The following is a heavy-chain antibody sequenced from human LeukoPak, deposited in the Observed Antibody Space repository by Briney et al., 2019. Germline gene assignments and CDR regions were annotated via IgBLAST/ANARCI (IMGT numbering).Heavy chain of an antibody. Sequence: GASVKVSCKASGYTFTSYYMHWVRQAPGQGLEWRGIINPSGGSTSYAQKFQGRVTMTRDTSTSTAYMELSSLRSEDTAEYYCARARDSSGYYRFYFDYWGQGTLVTVSS. CDR2: INPSGGST. D-gene: IGHD3-22*01. CDR1: GYTFTSYY. J-gene: IGHJ4*02. CDR3: ARARDSSGYYRFYFDY. V-gene: IGHV1-46*01.